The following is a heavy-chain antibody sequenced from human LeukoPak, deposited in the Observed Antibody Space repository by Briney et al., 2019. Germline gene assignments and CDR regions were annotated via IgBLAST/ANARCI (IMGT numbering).Heavy chain of an antibody. D-gene: IGHD3-10*01. CDR1: GYIFTGYY. J-gene: IGHJ5*02. CDR3: ARGRLGTWFGELKA. V-gene: IGHV1-2*02. Sequence: ASVKVSCKASGYIFTGYYMHWVRQAPGQGLDWMGWINANSGGTKYAQKFQGRVTMTRDTSISTAYMELSSLRSDDTAVYYCARGRLGTWFGELKAWGQGTLVTVSS. CDR2: INANSGGT.